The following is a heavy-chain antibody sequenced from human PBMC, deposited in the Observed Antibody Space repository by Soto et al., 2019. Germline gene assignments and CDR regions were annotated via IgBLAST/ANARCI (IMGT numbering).Heavy chain of an antibody. Sequence: SETLSLTCTVSGGSISSYYWSWIRQPPGKGLEWIGYIYYSGSTNYNPSLKSRVTISVDTSKNQFSLKLSSVTAADTAVYYCARRDSPGHFDYWGQGTLVTVSS. V-gene: IGHV4-59*08. D-gene: IGHD2-21*02. CDR3: ARRDSPGHFDY. CDR1: GGSISSYY. CDR2: IYYSGST. J-gene: IGHJ4*02.